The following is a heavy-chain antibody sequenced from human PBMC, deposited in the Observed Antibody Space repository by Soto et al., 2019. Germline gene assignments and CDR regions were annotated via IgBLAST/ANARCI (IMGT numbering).Heavy chain of an antibody. J-gene: IGHJ5*02. Sequence: ASVKVSCKASGYTFTSYYMHWVRQAPGQGLEWMGIINPSGGGTSYAQRFQGRFTISRDDSKKTAYLQMNSLRVEDTAVYHCAKDLVEYYGSGSHNWFDPWGQGTLVTVSS. V-gene: IGHV1-46*01. D-gene: IGHD3-10*01. CDR1: GYTFTSYY. CDR2: INPSGGGT. CDR3: AKDLVEYYGSGSHNWFDP.